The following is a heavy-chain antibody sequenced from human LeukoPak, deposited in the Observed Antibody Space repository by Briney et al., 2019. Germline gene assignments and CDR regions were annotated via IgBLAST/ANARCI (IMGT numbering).Heavy chain of an antibody. CDR2: INGDGSST. CDR3: AKDRMKWRVAAASIEY. V-gene: IGHV3-74*01. CDR1: GFTFSSYW. Sequence: GGSLRLSCAASGFTFSSYWMHWVRQAPGKGLVWVSRINGDGSSTSYADSVKGRFTISRDNSKSTLYLQMNSLRGDDTAVYYCAKDRMKWRVAAASIEYWGRGTLVTVSS. D-gene: IGHD2-2*01. J-gene: IGHJ4*02.